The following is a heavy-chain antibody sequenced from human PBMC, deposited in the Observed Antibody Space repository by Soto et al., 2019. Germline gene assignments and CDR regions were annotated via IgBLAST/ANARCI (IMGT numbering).Heavy chain of an antibody. Sequence: GESLKISCKGSGYTFTSYWIAWVRQMPGKGLEWMGVIYPGDSDTIYSPSLQGQVTFSADKSINTAYLQWSSLKASDTATYYCARHAGYCSTTTCSQNDFWGQGTLVTAPQ. V-gene: IGHV5-51*01. CDR1: GYTFTSYW. D-gene: IGHD2-2*01. CDR3: ARHAGYCSTTTCSQNDF. CDR2: IYPGDSDT. J-gene: IGHJ4*02.